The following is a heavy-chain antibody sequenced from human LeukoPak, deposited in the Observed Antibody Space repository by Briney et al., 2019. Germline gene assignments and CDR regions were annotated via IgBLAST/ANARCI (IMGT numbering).Heavy chain of an antibody. Sequence: SETLSLTCTVSGGSISSSSYYWGWIRQPPGKGLEWIGSIYYSGSTYYNPSLKSRVTISVDTSKNQFSLKLSSVTAADTAVYYCARAPKVGYYGSGSYAWFDPWGQGTLVTVSS. CDR1: GGSISSSSYY. D-gene: IGHD3-10*01. J-gene: IGHJ5*02. V-gene: IGHV4-39*07. CDR2: IYYSGST. CDR3: ARAPKVGYYGSGSYAWFDP.